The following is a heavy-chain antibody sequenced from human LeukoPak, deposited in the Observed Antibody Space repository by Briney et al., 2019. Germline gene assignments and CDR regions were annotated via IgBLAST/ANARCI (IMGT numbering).Heavy chain of an antibody. CDR2: INHSGSP. V-gene: IGHV4-34*01. J-gene: IGHJ3*02. Sequence: SETLSLTCAGYGGSFSGYYWSWIRQPPGKGLEWIGEINHSGSPNCIPSLKSRVTISVDTSKNQFSLKLSSVTAADTAVYYCARGRTLYGDYFYDAFDIWGQGTMVTVSS. D-gene: IGHD4-17*01. CDR1: GGSFSGYY. CDR3: ARGRTLYGDYFYDAFDI.